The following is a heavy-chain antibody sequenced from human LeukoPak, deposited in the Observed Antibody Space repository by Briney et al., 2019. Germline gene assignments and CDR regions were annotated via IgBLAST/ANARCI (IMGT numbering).Heavy chain of an antibody. V-gene: IGHV3-21*01. CDR1: GFTFSSYS. CDR2: ISSSSSYI. J-gene: IGHJ6*04. CDR3: ARDANYGMDV. Sequence: KPGGSLRLFCAPSGFTFSSYSMNWVRQAPGKGLEWVSSISSSSSYIYYADSVKGRFTISRDNAKNSLYLQTNSLRAEDTAVYYCARDANYGMDVWGKGTTVTVSS.